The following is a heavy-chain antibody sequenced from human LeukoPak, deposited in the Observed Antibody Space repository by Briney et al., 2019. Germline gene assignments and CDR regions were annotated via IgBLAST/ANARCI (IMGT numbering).Heavy chain of an antibody. CDR2: ISSSGSTI. Sequence: GGSLRLSCAVSGFTFSSYEMNWVRQAPGKGLEWVSYISSSGSTIYYADSVKGRFTISRDNAKNSLYLQMNSLRAEDTAVYYCARLSVVAALDYWGQGTLVTVSS. D-gene: IGHD2-15*01. V-gene: IGHV3-48*03. J-gene: IGHJ4*02. CDR3: ARLSVVAALDY. CDR1: GFTFSSYE.